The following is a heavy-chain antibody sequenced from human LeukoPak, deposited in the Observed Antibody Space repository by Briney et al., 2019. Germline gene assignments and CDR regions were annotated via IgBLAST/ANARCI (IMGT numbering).Heavy chain of an antibody. J-gene: IGHJ4*02. Sequence: ASVKVSCKAPGYTFTSYGISWVRQAPGQGLEWMGWISAYNGNTNYAQKLQGRVTMTTDTSTSTAYTELRSLRSDDTAVYYCAREEYSSGWISVWGQGTLVTVSS. D-gene: IGHD6-19*01. V-gene: IGHV1-18*01. CDR1: GYTFTSYG. CDR2: ISAYNGNT. CDR3: AREEYSSGWISV.